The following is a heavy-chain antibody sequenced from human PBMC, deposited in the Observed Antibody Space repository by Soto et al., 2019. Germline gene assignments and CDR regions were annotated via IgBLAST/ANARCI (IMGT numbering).Heavy chain of an antibody. J-gene: IGHJ4*02. CDR3: AGGYCSCASCYSYYFDL. CDR2: IYSSGNT. D-gene: IGHD2-15*01. CDR1: GRSLTKYF. V-gene: IGHV4-4*07. Sequence: SETLSLTCTVSGRSLTKYFWSWIRQPAGKGLEWIGRIYSSGNTNYNPSLKSRVTMSVDTSKNRFSLNLTSVTAEDTAMYFCAGGYCSCASCYSYYFDLWGQGTLVTVSS.